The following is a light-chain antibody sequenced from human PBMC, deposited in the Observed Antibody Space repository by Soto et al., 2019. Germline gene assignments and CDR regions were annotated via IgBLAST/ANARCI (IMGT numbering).Light chain of an antibody. V-gene: IGKV1-5*03. Sequence: DIQMTQSPSTLSASVGDRVTITCRASQSVSTWLAWYKQKPVKAPKVLISKESTIENGVPSRFSGSGSGTDFTLTTSSLQPDAFANYYCHQYHIYPVTFGGRTKVEIK. CDR2: KES. CDR1: QSVSTW. J-gene: IGKJ4*01. CDR3: HQYHIYPVT.